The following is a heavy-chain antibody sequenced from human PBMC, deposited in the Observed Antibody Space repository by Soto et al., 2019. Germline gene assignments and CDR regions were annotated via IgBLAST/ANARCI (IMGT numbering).Heavy chain of an antibody. J-gene: IGHJ3*02. D-gene: IGHD4-17*01. CDR1: GGSVTGGGFC. Sequence: SETLSLTCTVSGGSVTGGGFCWSWIRQHPGEGLEFIGYMCYSGSTNYNPSLKSRVAISIDTSKNQFSLTLTFVTAADTAVYYCASRDYGYTFNIWGQGTMVTVSS. CDR3: ASRDYGYTFNI. CDR2: MCYSGST. V-gene: IGHV4-31*03.